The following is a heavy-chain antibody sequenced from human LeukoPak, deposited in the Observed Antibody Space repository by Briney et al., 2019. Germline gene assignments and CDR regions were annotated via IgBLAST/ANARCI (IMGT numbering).Heavy chain of an antibody. Sequence: PGGSLRFTCVASGFTFDDYSMHWVRQAPGKGLEWVSLISGDGGNTYYTDSVRGRFTISRDNSKNSLYLQMNSLRPEDTALYYCAKVQKVLLVYVTTLDVWGQGTLVTVSS. CDR1: GFTFDDYS. V-gene: IGHV3-43*02. CDR3: AKVQKVLLVYVTTLDV. D-gene: IGHD2-8*01. CDR2: ISGDGGNT. J-gene: IGHJ4*02.